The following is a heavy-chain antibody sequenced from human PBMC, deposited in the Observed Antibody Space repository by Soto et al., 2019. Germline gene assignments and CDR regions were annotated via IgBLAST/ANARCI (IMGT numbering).Heavy chain of an antibody. Sequence: PGESLKISCKGSGYSFNSYWIGWVRQMPGKGLEWMGIIFPGDSDTRYSPSFQGRVTISADKSSSTAYLQWSSLKASDTAIYYCVLDFWSKRVFDYWGQGTLVTVSS. CDR1: GYSFNSYW. D-gene: IGHD3-3*01. CDR2: IFPGDSDT. J-gene: IGHJ4*02. V-gene: IGHV5-51*01. CDR3: VLDFWSKRVFDY.